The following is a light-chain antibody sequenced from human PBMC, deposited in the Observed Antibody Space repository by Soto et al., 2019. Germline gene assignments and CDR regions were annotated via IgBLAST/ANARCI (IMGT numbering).Light chain of an antibody. CDR2: EVS. CDR3: CSYAGSSTFV. Sequence: QSALTQPPSVSGSPGQSITISCTGTSSDVGSYNYVSWYQQHPGKAPKLVIYEVSKRPSGVPNRFSGSKSGNTASLTISGLQAEDEADYYCCSYAGSSTFVFGGGTKLTVL. CDR1: SSDVGSYNY. J-gene: IGLJ1*01. V-gene: IGLV2-23*02.